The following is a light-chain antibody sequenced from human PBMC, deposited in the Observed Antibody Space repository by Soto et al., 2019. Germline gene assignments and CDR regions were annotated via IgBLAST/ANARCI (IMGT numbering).Light chain of an antibody. CDR2: GNI. Sequence: QSVLTQPPSVSGAPGQRVTISCTGSSSNIGAGYDVHWYQQLPGTAPKLLIYGNINRPSGVPDRFSGSKSGTSASLAITGLQAEDEADYSCQSYDSSLSGSLFGGGTKVTVL. V-gene: IGLV1-40*01. CDR3: QSYDSSLSGSL. J-gene: IGLJ2*01. CDR1: SSNIGAGYD.